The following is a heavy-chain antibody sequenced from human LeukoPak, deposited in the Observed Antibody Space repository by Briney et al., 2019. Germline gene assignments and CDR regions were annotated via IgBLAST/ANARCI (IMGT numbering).Heavy chain of an antibody. Sequence: GGTLRLSCAASGFTFSSYGMSWVRQAPGKGLEWVSGIRAGGDNTYYADSVKGRFTISRDNSKNSLYLQMNSLRAEDTAVSYCAELGITMIGGVWGKGTTVTISS. CDR2: IRAGGDNT. CDR3: AELGITMIGGV. J-gene: IGHJ6*04. V-gene: IGHV3-23*01. CDR1: GFTFSSYG. D-gene: IGHD3-10*02.